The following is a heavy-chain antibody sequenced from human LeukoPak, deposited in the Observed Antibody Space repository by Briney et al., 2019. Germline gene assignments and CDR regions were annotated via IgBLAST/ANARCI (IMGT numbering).Heavy chain of an antibody. V-gene: IGHV5-51*01. CDR2: IYPGDSDT. D-gene: IGHD2-2*01. J-gene: IGHJ4*02. Sequence: RGESLKISCRGSGYTFTTYWIGWVRQMPGKGLEWMGIIYPGDSDTRYSPSFQGQVTMSADKSINTAYLQWSSLKASDTAMYYCARRRGCSSSSCPPDYWGQGTLVTVSS. CDR1: GYTFTTYW. CDR3: ARRRGCSSSSCPPDY.